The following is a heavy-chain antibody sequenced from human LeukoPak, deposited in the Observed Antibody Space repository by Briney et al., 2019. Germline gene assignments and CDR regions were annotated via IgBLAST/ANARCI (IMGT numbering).Heavy chain of an antibody. CDR2: IYPGDSDT. CDR1: GYTFAKYW. J-gene: IGHJ4*02. CDR3: AREKDDSSGYYHFDY. D-gene: IGHD3-22*01. V-gene: IGHV5-51*01. Sequence: GESLKISCQASGYTFAKYWIGWVRQMPGKGLEWMGIIYPGDSDTRYSPSFQGQVTISADKSISTAYLQWSSLKASDTAMYYCAREKDDSSGYYHFDYWGQGTLVTVSS.